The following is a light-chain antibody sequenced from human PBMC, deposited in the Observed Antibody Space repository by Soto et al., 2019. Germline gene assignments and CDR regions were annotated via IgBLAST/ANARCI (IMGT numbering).Light chain of an antibody. J-gene: IGKJ5*01. Sequence: EIVLTQSPAILSVSPGERATLSCRASQSISRSLACYQQKPGQAPRLLISDASTRAPGIPARFGGSGSGTAFPPTTSSRQSEDFAVYYCQQHGSSPITFGQGTRLETK. CDR3: QQHGSSPIT. CDR1: QSISRS. V-gene: IGKV3-15*01. CDR2: DAS.